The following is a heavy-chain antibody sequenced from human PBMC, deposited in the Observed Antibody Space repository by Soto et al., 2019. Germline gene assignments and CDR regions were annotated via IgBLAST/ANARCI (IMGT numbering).Heavy chain of an antibody. D-gene: IGHD6-19*01. CDR1: GGTFSSYA. CDR3: ARASYSSGPPSYFDY. J-gene: IGHJ4*02. V-gene: IGHV1-69*01. CDR2: IIPIFGTA. Sequence: QVQLVQSGAEVKKPGSSVNVSCKASGGTFSSYAISWVRQAPGQGLEWMGGIIPIFGTANYAQKFQGRVTITADESTSTAYMELSSLRSEDTAVYYCARASYSSGPPSYFDYWGQGTLVTVSS.